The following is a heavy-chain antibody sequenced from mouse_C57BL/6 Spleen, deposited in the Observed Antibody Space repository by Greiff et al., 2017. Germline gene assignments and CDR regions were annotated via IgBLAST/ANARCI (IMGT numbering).Heavy chain of an antibody. J-gene: IGHJ2*01. D-gene: IGHD2-10*02. Sequence: EVQLQQSGPELVKPGASVKISCKASGYTFTDYYMNWVKQSHGKSLEWIGDINPNNGGTSYNQKFKGKATLTVDKSSSTAYMELRSLTSEDSAVYYCARKEYGNPFDYWGQGTTLTVSS. CDR1: GYTFTDYY. V-gene: IGHV1-26*01. CDR3: ARKEYGNPFDY. CDR2: INPNNGGT.